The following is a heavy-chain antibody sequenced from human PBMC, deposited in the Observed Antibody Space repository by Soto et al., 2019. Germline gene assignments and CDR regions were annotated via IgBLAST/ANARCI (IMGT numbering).Heavy chain of an antibody. CDR2: ISAYNGNT. CDR3: ASSVLRYFDWSPDY. Sequence: QVQLVQSGAEVKKPGASVKVSCKASGYTFTSYGISWVRQAPGQGLEWMGWISAYNGNTNYAQKLQGRVTMTTDTNTSTAYIELRSLRADDTAVYYCASSVLRYFDWSPDYWGQGTLVTVSS. D-gene: IGHD3-9*01. V-gene: IGHV1-18*01. CDR1: GYTFTSYG. J-gene: IGHJ4*02.